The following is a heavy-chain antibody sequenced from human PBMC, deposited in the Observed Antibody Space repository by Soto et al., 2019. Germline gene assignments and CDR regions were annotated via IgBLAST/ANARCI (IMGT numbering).Heavy chain of an antibody. Sequence: ASVKVSCKASGYTFTSYGISWVRQAPGQGLEWMGWISAYNGNTNYAQKLQGRVTMTTDTSTSTAYMELRSPRSDDTAVYYCARPSLGYCSSTSCPGAFDIWGQGTMVTVSS. V-gene: IGHV1-18*01. CDR2: ISAYNGNT. D-gene: IGHD2-2*01. CDR1: GYTFTSYG. J-gene: IGHJ3*02. CDR3: ARPSLGYCSSTSCPGAFDI.